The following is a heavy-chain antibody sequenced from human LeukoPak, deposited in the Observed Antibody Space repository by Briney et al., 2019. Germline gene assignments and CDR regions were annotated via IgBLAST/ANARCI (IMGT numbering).Heavy chain of an antibody. V-gene: IGHV3-7*01. J-gene: IGHJ6*02. CDR1: GFTFSSYW. Sequence: GGSLRLSCAASGFTFSSYWMSWVRQAPGKGLEWVANIKQDGSEKYYVDSVKGRFTISRDNAKNSLYLQMNSLRAEDTAVYYCAREVRSRFLEWYTHYYYGMDVWGQGTTVTVSS. D-gene: IGHD3-3*01. CDR2: IKQDGSEK. CDR3: AREVRSRFLEWYTHYYYGMDV.